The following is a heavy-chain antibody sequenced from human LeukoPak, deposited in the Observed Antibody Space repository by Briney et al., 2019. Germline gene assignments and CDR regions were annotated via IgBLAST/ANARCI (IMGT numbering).Heavy chain of an antibody. CDR2: INHSGST. D-gene: IGHD3-3*01. Sequence: SETLSLTCAVYGGSFSGYYWSWIRQPPGKGLEWIGEINHSGSTNYNPSLKSRVTISVDTSKNQFSLKLSSVTAADTAVYYCARGRRTYYDFFGRGNWFDPWGQGTLVTVSS. V-gene: IGHV4-34*01. CDR3: ARGRRTYYDFFGRGNWFDP. J-gene: IGHJ5*02. CDR1: GGSFSGYY.